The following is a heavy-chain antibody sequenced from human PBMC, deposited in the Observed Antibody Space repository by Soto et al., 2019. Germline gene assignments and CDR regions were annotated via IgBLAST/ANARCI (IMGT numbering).Heavy chain of an antibody. CDR2: ISYRGHT. V-gene: IGHV4-59*01. Sequence: QVQLQESGPGLVKPSETLSLTCSVSGGSISSFYWNWIRQTPGKGLEWFGQISYRGHTNYNPSLETTVTISVDTSKNQFSLNLTSVTAAATATYYLAIAGDWYDTLPSYYVYWGQGMVGTVSS. CDR1: GGSISSFY. D-gene: IGHD3-9*01. J-gene: IGHJ4*02. CDR3: AIAGDWYDTLPSYYVY.